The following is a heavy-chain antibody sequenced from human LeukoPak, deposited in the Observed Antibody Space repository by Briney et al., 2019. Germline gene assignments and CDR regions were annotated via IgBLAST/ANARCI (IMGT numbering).Heavy chain of an antibody. Sequence: PLQTLSLTCTVSGGSISSGDYYWSWIRQPPGKGLEWIGYIYYSGSTYYNPSLKSRVTISVDTSKNQFSLKLSSVTAADTAVYYCAREGSGYHTYYFDYWGQGTLVTVSS. CDR2: IYYSGST. CDR3: AREGSGYHTYYFDY. CDR1: GGSISSGDYY. V-gene: IGHV4-30-4*01. J-gene: IGHJ4*02. D-gene: IGHD3-22*01.